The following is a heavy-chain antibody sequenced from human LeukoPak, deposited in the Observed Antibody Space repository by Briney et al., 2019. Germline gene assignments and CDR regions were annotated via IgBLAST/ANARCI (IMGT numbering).Heavy chain of an antibody. V-gene: IGHV3-30*02. CDR2: IRYDGSNK. Sequence: GGSLRLSCAASGFTFSSYGMHWVRQGPGKGLEWVAFIRYDGSNKYYAESVKGRFTISRDNSKNTLYLQMNSLRAEDTAVYYCANDLEMATKSDNWFDPWGQGTLVTVSS. CDR3: ANDLEMATKSDNWFDP. CDR1: GFTFSSYG. J-gene: IGHJ5*02. D-gene: IGHD5-24*01.